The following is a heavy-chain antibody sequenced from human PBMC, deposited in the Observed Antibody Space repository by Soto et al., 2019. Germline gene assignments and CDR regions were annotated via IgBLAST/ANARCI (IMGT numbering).Heavy chain of an antibody. CDR1: GFTFSSYS. Sequence: GGSLRLSCVASGFTFSSYSMNWVRQAPGKGLEWVSYISSSSSTIYYADSVKGRFTISRDNAKNSLYLQMNSLRDEDTAVYYCARDPGCSGGSCYFYHYYGMDVWGQGTTVTVS. CDR3: ARDPGCSGGSCYFYHYYGMDV. V-gene: IGHV3-48*02. CDR2: ISSSSSTI. D-gene: IGHD2-15*01. J-gene: IGHJ6*02.